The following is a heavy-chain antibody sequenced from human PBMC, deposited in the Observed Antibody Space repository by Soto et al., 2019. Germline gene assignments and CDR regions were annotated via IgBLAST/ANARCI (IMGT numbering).Heavy chain of an antibody. J-gene: IGHJ6*02. CDR2: VNAGSGVV. D-gene: IGHD6-19*01. Sequence: GPSVKVSCKASGYTFTTYALHWLRQAPGQGPEWMGWVNAGSGVVKYSQKFQDRVTMTRDTSVSTAYMELSRLRSEDTAVYYCARESSSGWYSYYGMDVWGQGTTVTVSS. CDR1: GYTFTTYA. V-gene: IGHV1-3*01. CDR3: ARESSSGWYSYYGMDV.